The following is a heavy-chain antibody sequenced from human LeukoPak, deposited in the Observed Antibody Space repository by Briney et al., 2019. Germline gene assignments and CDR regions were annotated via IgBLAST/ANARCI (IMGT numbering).Heavy chain of an antibody. V-gene: IGHV3-23*01. CDR3: AKAEGSNPPYDY. J-gene: IGHJ4*02. Sequence: GGSLRLSCAASGFTFSSYAMSWVRQAPGKGREWVSGISRSGGYTYYADSVKGRFTISRDNSKNTLYLQMNSLRAEDTAVYYCAKAEGSNPPYDYWGQGTLVTVSS. CDR2: ISRSGGYT. D-gene: IGHD4-23*01. CDR1: GFTFSSYA.